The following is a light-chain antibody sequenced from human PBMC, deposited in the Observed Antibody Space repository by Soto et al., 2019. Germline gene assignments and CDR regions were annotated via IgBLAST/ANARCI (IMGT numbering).Light chain of an antibody. J-gene: IGLJ2*01. CDR3: NAYAGSNNLV. CDR1: SSDVGGYNY. CDR2: EVS. Sequence: QSALTQPPSASGSPGQSVTISCTGTSSDVGGYNYVSWYQQHPGKAPKLMIDEVSKRPSGVADRFSGYKAGNTSSLTVSGIKADYEDDYDCNAYAGSNNLVFGGGTKLAVL. V-gene: IGLV2-8*01.